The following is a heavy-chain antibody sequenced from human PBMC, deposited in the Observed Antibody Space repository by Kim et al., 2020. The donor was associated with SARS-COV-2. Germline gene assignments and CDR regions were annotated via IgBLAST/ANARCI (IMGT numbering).Heavy chain of an antibody. Sequence: SETLSLTCTVSGGSISSGSYYWSWIRQPAGKGLEWIGRIYTSGSTNYNPSLKSRVTISVDTSKNQFSLKLSSVTAADTAVYYCARGGYDILTGSRTWNWFDPWGQGTLVTVSS. D-gene: IGHD3-9*01. J-gene: IGHJ5*02. V-gene: IGHV4-61*02. CDR3: ARGGYDILTGSRTWNWFDP. CDR2: IYTSGST. CDR1: GGSISSGSYY.